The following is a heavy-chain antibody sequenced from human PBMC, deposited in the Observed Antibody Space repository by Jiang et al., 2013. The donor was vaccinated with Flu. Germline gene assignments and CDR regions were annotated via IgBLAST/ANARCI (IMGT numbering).Heavy chain of an antibody. CDR2: IIPIFGTA. V-gene: IGHV1-69*01. J-gene: IGHJ5*02. D-gene: IGHD5-24*01. Sequence: ISWVRQAPGQGLEWMGGIIPIFGTANYAQKFQGRVTITADESTSTAYMELSSLRSEDTAVYYCARDLGLQYWFDPWGQGTLVTVSS. CDR3: ARDLGLQYWFDP.